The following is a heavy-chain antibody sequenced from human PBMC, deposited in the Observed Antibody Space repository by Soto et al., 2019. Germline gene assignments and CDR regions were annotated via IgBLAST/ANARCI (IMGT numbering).Heavy chain of an antibody. Sequence: QVQLVESGGGVVQPGRSLRLSCAASGFTLSTYAMHWVRQAPGKGLEWVAAISYDGTTKYYADSVRGRFTISTDTSKNTLYLQLNSLRPEDTAVYFCARGLISMIMMTDYWGQGTLVSVSS. J-gene: IGHJ4*02. CDR3: ARGLISMIMMTDY. D-gene: IGHD3-22*01. CDR2: ISYDGTTK. CDR1: GFTLSTYA. V-gene: IGHV3-30-3*01.